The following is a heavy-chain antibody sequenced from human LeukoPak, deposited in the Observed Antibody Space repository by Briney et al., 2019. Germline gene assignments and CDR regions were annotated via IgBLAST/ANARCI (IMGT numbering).Heavy chain of an antibody. CDR1: GGSISSSNW. Sequence: PSETLSLTCAVSGGSISSSNWWSWVRQPPGKGLEWIGEIYHSGSTNYNPSLKSRVTISVDKSKNQFSLKLSSVTAADTAVYYCARSSVVWGRYRIFDYWGQGTLVTVSS. J-gene: IGHJ4*02. D-gene: IGHD3-16*02. CDR3: ARSSVVWGRYRIFDY. V-gene: IGHV4-4*02. CDR2: IYHSGST.